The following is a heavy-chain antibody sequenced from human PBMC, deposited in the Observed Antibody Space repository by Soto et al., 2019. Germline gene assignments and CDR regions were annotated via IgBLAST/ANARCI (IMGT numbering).Heavy chain of an antibody. CDR1: GFSFSYFA. CDR2: ISGSGGNT. D-gene: IGHD6-19*01. J-gene: IGHJ4*02. V-gene: IGHV3-23*01. Sequence: EVQLLESGGSLVHPGGSLRLSCAASGFSFSYFAMSWVRQAPGKGLEWVAAISGSGGNTYYADSVKGRFTISRDNSKNTLFLQMNSLRDEDTAVYYCAKDRGGSGWSTLDHWGQETLVTVSS. CDR3: AKDRGGSGWSTLDH.